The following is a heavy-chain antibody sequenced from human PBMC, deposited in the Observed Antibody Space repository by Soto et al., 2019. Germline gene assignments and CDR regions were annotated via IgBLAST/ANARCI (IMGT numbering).Heavy chain of an antibody. Sequence: GGSLRLSSAGSAPTVSNYGMHWVRQAPGKGLEWVALSSYDGSEEYYADSVKGRFTLSRDNSKNNIYLEMNGLRPEDTAVYYCVNSAGASRHEIKGMAVGGEG. J-gene: IGHJ6*02. V-gene: IGHV3-30*03. CDR3: VNSAGASRHEIKGMAV. CDR1: APTVSNYG. CDR2: SSYDGSEE. D-gene: IGHD6-6*01.